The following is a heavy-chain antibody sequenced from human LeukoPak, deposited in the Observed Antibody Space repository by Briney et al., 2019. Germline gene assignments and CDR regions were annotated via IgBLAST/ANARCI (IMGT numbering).Heavy chain of an antibody. CDR3: ATESPSCGGDCFGY. Sequence: PGGSLRLSCAASGYTFTTYGMHWVRQAPGKGLEWVAFIRYDGTNKYYADSVKGRFTISRDNSKNTLYLQMNSLRAADTAVYYCATESPSCGGDCFGYWGQGTLVTVSS. J-gene: IGHJ4*02. CDR2: IRYDGTNK. V-gene: IGHV3-30*02. D-gene: IGHD2-21*01. CDR1: GYTFTTYG.